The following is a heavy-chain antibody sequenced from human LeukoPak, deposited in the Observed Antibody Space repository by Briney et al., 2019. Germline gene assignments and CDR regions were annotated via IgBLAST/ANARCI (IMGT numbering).Heavy chain of an antibody. J-gene: IGHJ4*02. D-gene: IGHD4-17*01. V-gene: IGHV4-59*01. CDR1: GGSISSYY. CDR2: FQYSGST. CDR3: ARTVRGDYVDY. Sequence: SETLSLTCTVSGGSISSYYWSWIRQPPGKELEWLGYFQYSGSTNYNPSLKSRVTISVDTSKNQFSLKLSSVTTADTAMYYCARTVRGDYVDYWGQGTLVTVSS.